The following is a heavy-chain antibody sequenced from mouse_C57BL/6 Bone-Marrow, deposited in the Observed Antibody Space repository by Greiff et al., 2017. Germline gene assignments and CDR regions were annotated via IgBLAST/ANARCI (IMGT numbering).Heavy chain of an antibody. CDR3: ARSDYYGSPFAY. Sequence: QVQLQQPGTELVKPGASVKLSCKASGYTFTSYWMHWVKQRPGQGLEWIGNINPSNGGTNYNEKFKSKATLTVDKSSSTAYMQLSSLTSEDAAVYYCARSDYYGSPFAYWGQGTLVTVSA. D-gene: IGHD1-1*01. V-gene: IGHV1-53*01. CDR1: GYTFTSYW. CDR2: INPSNGGT. J-gene: IGHJ3*01.